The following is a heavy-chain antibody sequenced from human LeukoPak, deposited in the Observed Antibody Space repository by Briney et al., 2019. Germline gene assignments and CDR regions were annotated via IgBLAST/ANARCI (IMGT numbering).Heavy chain of an antibody. V-gene: IGHV3-33*06. Sequence: GGSLRLSCAASGFTFSSYRMHWVRQAPGKGLEWVAVIWYDGSNKYYADSVKGRFTISRDNSKNTLYLHMNSLRAEDTAVYYCAKDLTYYYDSSGYYSGGFDYWGQGTLVTVSS. CDR3: AKDLTYYYDSSGYYSGGFDY. CDR1: GFTFSSYR. J-gene: IGHJ4*02. D-gene: IGHD3-22*01. CDR2: IWYDGSNK.